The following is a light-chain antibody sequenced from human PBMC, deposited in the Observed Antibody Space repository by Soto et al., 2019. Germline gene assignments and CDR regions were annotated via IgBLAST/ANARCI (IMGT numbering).Light chain of an antibody. CDR2: DAS. V-gene: IGKV1-33*01. Sequence: DIQMTQSPSSLSASVGDRVTITCQASQDISNYLNWYRQRPGKAPELLIYDASSLKTGVPTRFSGRGSGTDFTFTISSLQTEDIATYYCQHYDTLPVTFGPGTKVDFK. CDR1: QDISNY. CDR3: QHYDTLPVT. J-gene: IGKJ3*01.